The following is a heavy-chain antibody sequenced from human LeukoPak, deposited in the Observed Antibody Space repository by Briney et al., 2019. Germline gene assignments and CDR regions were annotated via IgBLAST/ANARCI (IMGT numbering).Heavy chain of an antibody. Sequence: TGGTLRPSCAASEFTFSSYSMNWVRQAPGKGLEWVSSISSSSSYIYYADSVKGRFTISRDNAKNSLYLQMNSLRAGDTAVYYCVRGDVGFDPWGQGTLVTVSS. D-gene: IGHD3-10*01. V-gene: IGHV3-21*01. J-gene: IGHJ5*02. CDR2: ISSSSSYI. CDR3: VRGDVGFDP. CDR1: EFTFSSYS.